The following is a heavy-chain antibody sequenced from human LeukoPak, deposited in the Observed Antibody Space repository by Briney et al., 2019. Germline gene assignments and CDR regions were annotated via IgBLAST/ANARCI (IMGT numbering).Heavy chain of an antibody. D-gene: IGHD2-2*01. J-gene: IGHJ6*04. CDR3: ARDLQYQLPGMDV. V-gene: IGHV3-21*01. CDR2: ISSSSSYI. CDR1: GFTFSSYS. Sequence: GGSLRLSCAASGFTFSSYSMNWVRQAPGKGLEWVSSISSSSSYIYYADSVKGRFAISRDNAKNSLYLQMNSLRAEDTAVYYCARDLQYQLPGMDVWGKGTTVTVSS.